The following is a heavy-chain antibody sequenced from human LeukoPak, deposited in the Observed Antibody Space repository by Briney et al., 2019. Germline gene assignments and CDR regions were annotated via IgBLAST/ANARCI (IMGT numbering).Heavy chain of an antibody. CDR3: ARLSGSRDAFDI. V-gene: IGHV3-20*04. D-gene: IGHD1-26*01. CDR2: INWNGGST. CDR1: GFTFDDYG. Sequence: GSLRLSCAASGFTFDDYGMSWVRQAPGKGLEWVSGINWNGGSTGYADSVKGRFTISRDNAKNSLYLQMNSLRAEDTAVYYCARLSGSRDAFDIWGQGTMVTVSS. J-gene: IGHJ3*02.